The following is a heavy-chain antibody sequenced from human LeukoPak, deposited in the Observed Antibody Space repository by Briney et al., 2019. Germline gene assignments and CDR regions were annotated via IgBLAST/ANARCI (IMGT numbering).Heavy chain of an antibody. V-gene: IGHV4-31*03. CDR2: IYYSGST. D-gene: IGHD6-25*01. J-gene: IGHJ3*02. CDR1: GGSISSGGYY. Sequence: SQTLSLTCTVSGGSISSGGYYWSWIRQHPGTGLEWIGYIYYSGSTYYNPSLKSRVTISVDTSKNQFSLKLSSVTAADTAVYYCARSRQAAHVPEAAFDIWGQGTMVTVSS. CDR3: ARSRQAAHVPEAAFDI.